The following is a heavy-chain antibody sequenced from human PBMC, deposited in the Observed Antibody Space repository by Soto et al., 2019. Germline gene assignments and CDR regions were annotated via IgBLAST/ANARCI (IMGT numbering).Heavy chain of an antibody. CDR1: GGSFSGYY. V-gene: IGHV4-34*01. Sequence: PSETLSLTCAVYGGSFSGYYWSWIRQPPGKGLEWIGEINHSGSTNYNPSLKSRVTISVDTSKNQFSLKLSSVTAADTAVYYCAMTVVVPAAIQGAYNWFDPWGQGTPVTVSS. CDR2: INHSGST. D-gene: IGHD2-2*02. CDR3: AMTVVVPAAIQGAYNWFDP. J-gene: IGHJ5*02.